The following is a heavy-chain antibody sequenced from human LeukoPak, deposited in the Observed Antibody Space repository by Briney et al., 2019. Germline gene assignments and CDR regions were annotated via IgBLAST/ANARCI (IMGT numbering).Heavy chain of an antibody. Sequence: PGGSLRLSCAASGFTFSSYAMHWVRQAPGKGLEWVAVISNDGSNKYYADSVKGRFTIYRDNSKNTLYLQMNSLRAEDTAVYYCARDQITMARGVIARSTAYYKLYYMDVWGKGTTVTVSS. CDR2: ISNDGSNK. D-gene: IGHD3-10*01. CDR1: GFTFSSYA. V-gene: IGHV3-30*04. J-gene: IGHJ6*03. CDR3: ARDQITMARGVIARSTAYYKLYYMDV.